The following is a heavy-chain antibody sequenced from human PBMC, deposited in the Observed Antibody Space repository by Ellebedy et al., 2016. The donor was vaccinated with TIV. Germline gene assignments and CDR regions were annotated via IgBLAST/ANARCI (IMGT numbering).Heavy chain of an antibody. V-gene: IGHV3-74*01. J-gene: IGHJ2*01. D-gene: IGHD5-12*01. CDR1: GFTVSSNY. Sequence: GESLKISCAGSGFTVSSNYMSWVRQAPGKGLEWVSRIYTDGSSTNYADSVKGRFTISRDNAKNTLYLQMNSLRAEDTAVYYCARDDDPNSGYDPYYYFDLWGRGTLVTVSS. CDR2: IYTDGSST. CDR3: ARDDDPNSGYDPYYYFDL.